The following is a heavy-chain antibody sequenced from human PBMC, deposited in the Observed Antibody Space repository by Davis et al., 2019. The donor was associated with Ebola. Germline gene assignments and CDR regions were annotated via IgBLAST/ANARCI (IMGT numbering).Heavy chain of an antibody. J-gene: IGHJ4*02. Sequence: SETLSLTCSVSGGSISSNAYYWAWIRQPPGRRLEWIGNIYYSGSTYYNPSLESRLTISVDKSKNQFSLRLTSVTAADTAVYYCARGWELLPGFDFWGRGTLVTVSS. V-gene: IGHV4-39*07. CDR1: GGSISSNAYY. CDR2: IYYSGST. CDR3: ARGWELLPGFDF. D-gene: IGHD4-23*01.